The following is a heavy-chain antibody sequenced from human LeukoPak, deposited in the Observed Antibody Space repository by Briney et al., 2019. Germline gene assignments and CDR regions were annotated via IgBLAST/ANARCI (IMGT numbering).Heavy chain of an antibody. Sequence: GRSLRLSCAASGFTFSNYAMHWVRQAPGKGLEWVAVVSYDGSNKYYADSVKGRFTISRDNSKNTLYLQMNSLRAEDTAVYYCARGSGYDILTGYYDSSGYSADFDYWGQGTLVTVSS. V-gene: IGHV3-30-3*01. CDR1: GFTFSNYA. D-gene: IGHD3-22*01. CDR2: VSYDGSNK. CDR3: ARGSGYDILTGYYDSSGYSADFDY. J-gene: IGHJ4*02.